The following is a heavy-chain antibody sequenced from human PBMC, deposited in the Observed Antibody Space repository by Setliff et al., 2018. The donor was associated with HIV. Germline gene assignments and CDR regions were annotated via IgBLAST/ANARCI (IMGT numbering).Heavy chain of an antibody. CDR3: ARGWGHDGFDF. Sequence: KASETLSLTCAVYGRSFSGYYWNWIRQSPGKGLEWIGEIIHSGGTNYNPSLKSRVTMSIDTSKNQFSLNVSSVTAADTAVYYCARGWGHDGFDFWGQGTMVTVSS. CDR2: IIHSGGT. CDR1: GRSFSGYY. V-gene: IGHV4-34*01. D-gene: IGHD3-16*01. J-gene: IGHJ3*01.